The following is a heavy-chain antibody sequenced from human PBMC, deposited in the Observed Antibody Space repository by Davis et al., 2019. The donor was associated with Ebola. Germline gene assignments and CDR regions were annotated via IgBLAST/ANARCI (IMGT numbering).Heavy chain of an antibody. D-gene: IGHD5-18*01. CDR3: TTIGGYSYGNLDY. Sequence: GESLKISCAASGFTFSNAWMNWVRQAPGKGLEWVGRIKSKTDGGTTDYAAPVKGRFTISRDDSKNTLYLQMNSLKTEDTAVYYCTTIGGYSYGNLDYWGQGTLVTVSS. CDR2: IKSKTDGGTT. CDR1: GFTFSNAW. J-gene: IGHJ4*02. V-gene: IGHV3-15*07.